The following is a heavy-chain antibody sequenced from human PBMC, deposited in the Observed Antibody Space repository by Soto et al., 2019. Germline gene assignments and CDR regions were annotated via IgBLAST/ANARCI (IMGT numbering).Heavy chain of an antibody. CDR1: GDSISTEGYY. J-gene: IGHJ1*01. V-gene: IGHV4-31*03. CDR2: IYYSGLT. CDR3: ARSRSYYVEDFQK. D-gene: IGHD1-26*01. Sequence: NPSETLSLTCSVSGDSISTEGYYWSWIRQHPGKGLEWIGYIYYSGLTSYNPSLKSRVTISRATSKNQFYLKLGSVTAADTAVYYCARSRSYYVEDFQKWGQGTLVTVSS.